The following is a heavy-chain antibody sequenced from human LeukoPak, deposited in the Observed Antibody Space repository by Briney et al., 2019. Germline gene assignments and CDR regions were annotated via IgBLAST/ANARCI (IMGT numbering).Heavy chain of an antibody. J-gene: IGHJ4*02. Sequence: PGGSLRLSCEASGFTFGGYSMNWVRQAPGKGLEWVSSIDSSSNYIYYADSLKGRFIISRDNAKNSLFLQINSLRAEDTAVYYCTKDDGNNYGCLDYWGQGTLVTVSS. CDR1: GFTFGGYS. CDR3: TKDDGNNYGCLDY. CDR2: IDSSSNYI. V-gene: IGHV3-21*01. D-gene: IGHD5-18*01.